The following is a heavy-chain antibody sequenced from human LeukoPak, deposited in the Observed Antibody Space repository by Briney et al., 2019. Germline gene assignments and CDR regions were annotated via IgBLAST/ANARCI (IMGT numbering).Heavy chain of an antibody. J-gene: IGHJ5*02. V-gene: IGHV4-59*01. CDR3: AKGWELGS. CDR2: IYIRGST. CDR1: GASISSYY. Sequence: SETLSLICSVSGASISSYYWNWIRQPPGKGLEWIGNIYIRGSTNYNPSLESRVTISLDTSKDQFSLKLTSVTAADTAVFFCAKGWELGSWGQGTLVTVSS. D-gene: IGHD1-26*01.